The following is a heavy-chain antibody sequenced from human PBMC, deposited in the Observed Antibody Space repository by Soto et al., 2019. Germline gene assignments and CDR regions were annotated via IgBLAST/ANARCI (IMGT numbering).Heavy chain of an antibody. D-gene: IGHD2-15*01. J-gene: IGHJ4*02. Sequence: PGESLKISCKGSGYSFSNYWIAWVRQMPGKGLEWMGIIFPADSDTKYSPSFQGQVTISADKSISTAYQQWSSLKASDTAMYYCASSVVVPSTMNYFDYWGQGSLVTVSS. CDR2: IFPADSDT. CDR1: GYSFSNYW. CDR3: ASSVVVPSTMNYFDY. V-gene: IGHV5-51*01.